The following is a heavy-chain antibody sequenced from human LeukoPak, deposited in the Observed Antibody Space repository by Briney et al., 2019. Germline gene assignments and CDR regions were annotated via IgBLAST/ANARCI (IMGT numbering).Heavy chain of an antibody. D-gene: IGHD3-10*02. J-gene: IGHJ6*04. CDR2: IQYDGSEK. Sequence: GGSLRLSCVASRFPFSDYWMSWVRQAPGKGLEWVVNIQYDGSEKYYVDSVKGRFTISRDNAKNSLYLQMNSLRAEDTAVYYCAELGITMIGGVWGKGTTVTISS. CDR1: RFPFSDYW. V-gene: IGHV3-7*01. CDR3: AELGITMIGGV.